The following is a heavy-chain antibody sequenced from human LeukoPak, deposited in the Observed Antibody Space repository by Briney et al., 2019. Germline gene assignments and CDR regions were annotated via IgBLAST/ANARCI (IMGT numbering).Heavy chain of an antibody. D-gene: IGHD3-10*01. J-gene: IGHJ4*02. V-gene: IGHV3-53*01. CDR1: GFTVSSNY. Sequence: GGSLRPSCAASGFTVSSNYMNWVRQPPGKGLEWVSVIYSGGGTYYADSVKGRFTISRDNSMNTLYLQMDSLRAEDTAVYYCASSVFSGSPTKSFDYWGRGTLVTVSS. CDR3: ASSVFSGSPTKSFDY. CDR2: IYSGGGT.